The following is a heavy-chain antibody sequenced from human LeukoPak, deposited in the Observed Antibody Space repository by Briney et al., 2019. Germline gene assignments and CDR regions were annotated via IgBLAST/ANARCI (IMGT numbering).Heavy chain of an antibody. CDR3: VLQVGYCSGGSCYGGYYMDV. J-gene: IGHJ6*03. V-gene: IGHV2-5*01. Sequence: SGPTLVNPTQTLTLTCTFSGFSLSTSGVGVGWIRQPPGKALEWLALIYWNDDKRYSPSLKSRLTITKDTSKNQVVLTMTNMDPVDTATYYCVLQVGYCSGGSCYGGYYMDVWGKGTTVTVSS. CDR2: IYWNDDK. CDR1: GFSLSTSGVG. D-gene: IGHD2-15*01.